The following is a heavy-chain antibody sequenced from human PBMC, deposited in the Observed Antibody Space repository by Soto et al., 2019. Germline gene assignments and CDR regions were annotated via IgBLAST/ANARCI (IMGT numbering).Heavy chain of an antibody. CDR3: ARGHCSSTSCYQWFDP. V-gene: IGHV4-34*01. CDR2: INHSGST. Sequence: SETLSLTCAVYGGSFSGYYWSWIRQPPGKGLEWIGEINHSGSTNYNPSLKSRVTISVDTSKNQFSLKLSSVTAADTAVYYCARGHCSSTSCYQWFDPWGQGALVTVSS. CDR1: GGSFSGYY. D-gene: IGHD2-2*01. J-gene: IGHJ5*02.